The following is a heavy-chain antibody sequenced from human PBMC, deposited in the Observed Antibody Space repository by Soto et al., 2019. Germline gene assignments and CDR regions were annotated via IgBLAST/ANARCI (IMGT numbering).Heavy chain of an antibody. J-gene: IGHJ6*02. CDR3: ERRRYCRVDCYNQYYYGLDV. Sequence: QVQLVQSGPEVKKPGSSVRISCRSGGATFSSYTVSWVRQTPGQGLEGMGRIFPVLGVTNYSRKFKGRLTITADKAKNTAHMELSSLKSEDTDRYYGERRRYCRVDCYNQYYYGLDVWGQGTSGIVSS. CDR1: GATFSSYT. V-gene: IGHV1-69*02. CDR2: IFPVLGVT. D-gene: IGHD2-21*02.